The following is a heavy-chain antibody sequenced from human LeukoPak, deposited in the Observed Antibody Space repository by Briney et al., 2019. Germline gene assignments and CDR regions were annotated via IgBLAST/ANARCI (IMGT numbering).Heavy chain of an antibody. Sequence: GGSLRLSCAASGFTFSSYSMNWVRQAPGKGLEWVSYISSSSSTIYYADSVKGRFTISRDNAKNSLYLQMNSLRAEDAAVYYCARTPAYWGQGTLVTVSS. V-gene: IGHV3-48*04. CDR2: ISSSSSTI. J-gene: IGHJ4*02. CDR1: GFTFSSYS. D-gene: IGHD2-2*01. CDR3: ARTPAY.